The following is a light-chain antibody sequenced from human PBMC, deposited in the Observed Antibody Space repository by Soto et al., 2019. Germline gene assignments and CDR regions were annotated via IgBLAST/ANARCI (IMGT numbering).Light chain of an antibody. CDR3: SSFTTTSIAS. J-gene: IGLJ3*02. V-gene: IGLV2-14*03. CDR2: DVD. CDR1: SSDIGAYNH. Sequence: QSVLTQPASVSGSPGQSITISCTGTSSDIGAYNHVSWYQQHPGQAPKLIIYDVDIRPSGISNRFSGSKSGNTASLTISGLQTEDEAYYYCSSFTTTSIASFGGGTKLTVL.